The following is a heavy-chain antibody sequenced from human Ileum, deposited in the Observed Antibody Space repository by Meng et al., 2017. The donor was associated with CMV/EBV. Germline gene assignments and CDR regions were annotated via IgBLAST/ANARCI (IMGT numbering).Heavy chain of an antibody. CDR3: ARLPTGYPNWFDP. CDR2: IYHTGRT. CDR1: GGSIISTSYN. J-gene: IGHJ5*02. D-gene: IGHD3-9*01. Sequence: VSGGSIISTSYNWGWLRQPSGTGLEWIGTIYHTGRTYYNPSLTSRVTISVDTSKNQFSLALSYVTAADTAVYYCARLPTGYPNWFDPWGQGTLVTVSS. V-gene: IGHV4-39*01.